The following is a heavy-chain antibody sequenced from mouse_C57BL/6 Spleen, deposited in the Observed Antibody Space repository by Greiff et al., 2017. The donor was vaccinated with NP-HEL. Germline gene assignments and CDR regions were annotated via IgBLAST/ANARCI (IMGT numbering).Heavy chain of an antibody. J-gene: IGHJ2*01. CDR1: GYTFTSYW. CDR3: AREGAQATFDY. V-gene: IGHV1-55*01. D-gene: IGHD3-2*02. CDR2: IYPGSGST. Sequence: QVHVKQPGAELVKPGASVKMSCKASGYTFTSYWITWVKQRPGQGLEWIGDIYPGSGSTNYNEKFKSKATLTVDTSSSTAYMQLSSLTSEDSAVYYCAREGAQATFDYWGQGTTLTVSS.